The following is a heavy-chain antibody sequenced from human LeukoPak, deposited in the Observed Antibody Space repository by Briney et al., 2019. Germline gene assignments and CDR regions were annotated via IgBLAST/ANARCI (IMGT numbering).Heavy chain of an antibody. CDR2: IYYSGST. CDR1: GGSISSYY. Sequence: SETLSLTCTVSGGSISSYYWSWIRQPPGKGLEWIGYIYYSGSTNYNPSLKSRVTISVDTSRNQFSLKLSSVTAADTAVYYCARYTARPEYYFDYWGQGTMVTVSS. J-gene: IGHJ4*02. CDR3: ARYTARPEYYFDY. D-gene: IGHD6-6*01. V-gene: IGHV4-59*01.